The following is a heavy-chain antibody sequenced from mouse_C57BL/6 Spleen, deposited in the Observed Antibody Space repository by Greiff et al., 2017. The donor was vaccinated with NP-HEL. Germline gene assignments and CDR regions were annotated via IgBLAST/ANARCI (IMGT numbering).Heavy chain of an antibody. CDR2: ISDGGSYT. V-gene: IGHV5-4*01. J-gene: IGHJ3*01. CDR1: GFTFSSYA. D-gene: IGHD1-1*01. CDR3: ARGITTDEFAY. Sequence: EVQGVESGGGLVKPGGSLKLSCAASGFTFSSYAMSWVRQTPEKRLEWVATISDGGSYTYYPDNVKGRFTISRDNAKNNLYLQMSHLKSEDTAMYYCARGITTDEFAYWGQGTLVTVSA.